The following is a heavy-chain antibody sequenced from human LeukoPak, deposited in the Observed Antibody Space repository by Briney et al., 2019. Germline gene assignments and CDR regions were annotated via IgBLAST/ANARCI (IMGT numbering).Heavy chain of an antibody. CDR2: IPYDGGNK. Sequence: GGSLRLSCAASGFTFSNYAMHWVRQAPGKGLEWVAVIPYDGGNKYYADSVKGRFTISRDTSKSTLYLQMNSLRAEDTAVYYCAKDLGGDCYLDYWGQGTLVTVSS. CDR1: GFTFSNYA. J-gene: IGHJ4*02. V-gene: IGHV3-30*04. CDR3: AKDLGGDCYLDY. D-gene: IGHD2-21*02.